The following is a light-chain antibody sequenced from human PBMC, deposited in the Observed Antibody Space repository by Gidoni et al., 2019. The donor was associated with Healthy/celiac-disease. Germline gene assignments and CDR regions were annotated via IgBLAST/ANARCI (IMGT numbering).Light chain of an antibody. V-gene: IGKV2-28*01. Sequence: DIVMTQSPLSLPVTPGEPASISCRSSQSLLHSNGYNYLDWYLQKPGQSPQLLIYLGSNRASGVPDRFSGSGSGTDFTLKISRVEPEDVGVYYCRQALQTPQTFXXXTKVEIK. CDR2: LGS. CDR3: RQALQTPQT. J-gene: IGKJ1*01. CDR1: QSLLHSNGYNY.